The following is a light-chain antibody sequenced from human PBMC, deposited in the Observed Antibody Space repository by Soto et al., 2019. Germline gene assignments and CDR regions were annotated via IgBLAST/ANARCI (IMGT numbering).Light chain of an antibody. CDR3: QQYGSSPPYT. CDR2: GAS. Sequence: EMVLTQSPGTLSLSPGERANLSCRASQSVSSSYLAWYQQKPGQAPRLLIDGASSRATGIPDRFSGSGSGTDFTLTISRLEPEDFAVYSWQQYGSSPPYTVGQGTKLEIK. V-gene: IGKV3-20*01. J-gene: IGKJ2*01. CDR1: QSVSSSY.